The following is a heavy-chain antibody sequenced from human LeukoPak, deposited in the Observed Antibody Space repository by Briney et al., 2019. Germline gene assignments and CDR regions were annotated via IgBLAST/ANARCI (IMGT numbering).Heavy chain of an antibody. Sequence: ASVKVSCKASGYTFTNYGISWVRQAPGQGLEWMGWINTYNGHTDYAQKLQGRVAMTTDTSTSTAYMELRSLRSDDTAVYYCARCPDYDILTGYMYYFDYWGQGTLVTVSS. V-gene: IGHV1-18*01. CDR3: ARCPDYDILTGYMYYFDY. J-gene: IGHJ4*02. CDR2: INTYNGHT. CDR1: GYTFTNYG. D-gene: IGHD3-9*01.